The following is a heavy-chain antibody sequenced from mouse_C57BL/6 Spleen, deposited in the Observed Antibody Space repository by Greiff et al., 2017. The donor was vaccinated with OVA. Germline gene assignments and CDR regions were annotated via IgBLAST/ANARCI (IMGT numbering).Heavy chain of an antibody. Sequence: EVQGVESGGGLVKPGGSLKLSCAASGFTFSDYGMHWVRQAPEKGLEWVAYISSGSSTIYYADTVKGRFTISRDNAKNTLFLQTTSLRSKETAMYYCARSLRGAMDYWGQGTSVTVSS. CDR3: ARSLRGAMDY. CDR1: GFTFSDYG. V-gene: IGHV5-17*01. J-gene: IGHJ4*01. CDR2: ISSGSSTI.